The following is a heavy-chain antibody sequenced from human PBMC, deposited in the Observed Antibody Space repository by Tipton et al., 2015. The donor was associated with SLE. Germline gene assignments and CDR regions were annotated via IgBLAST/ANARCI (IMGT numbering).Heavy chain of an antibody. V-gene: IGHV4-39*01. D-gene: IGHD6-13*01. CDR1: GGPIDRESYY. J-gene: IGHJ5*02. Sequence: TLSLTCTVSGGPIDRESYYWGWIRQAPGKGLEWIGSIYFTGFTSYNPSLRSRVAIYMDRSKNQFSLELTSVTATDTGVYFCARQVIAARNWFDPWGQGTLVTVSS. CDR2: IYFTGFT. CDR3: ARQVIAARNWFDP.